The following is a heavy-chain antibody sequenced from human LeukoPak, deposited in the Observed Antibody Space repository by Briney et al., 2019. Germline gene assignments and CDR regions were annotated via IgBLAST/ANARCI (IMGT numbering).Heavy chain of an antibody. CDR1: GFTVSSTY. CDR3: ARDQAGWELLSY. V-gene: IGHV3-66*01. CDR2: IYSGGST. Sequence: PGGSLRLSCAASGFTVSSTYMSWVRQAPGKGLEWVSVIYSGGSTYYADSVKGRFTISRDNSKNTLYLQMNSLRAEDTAVYYCARDQAGWELLSYWGQGTLVTVSS. J-gene: IGHJ4*02. D-gene: IGHD1-26*01.